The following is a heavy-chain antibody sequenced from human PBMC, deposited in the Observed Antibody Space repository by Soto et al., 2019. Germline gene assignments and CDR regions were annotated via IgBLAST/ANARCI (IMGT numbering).Heavy chain of an antibody. Sequence: EVQLVESGGGLVKPGGSLRLSCAASRFTFSSYSMNWVRQAPGKGLEWVSSISSSSSYIYYADSVKGRFTISRDNAKNSLYLEMNSLRAEDTAVYYCARESGSYFLGLDYWGQGTLVTVSS. CDR2: ISSSSSYI. CDR3: ARESGSYFLGLDY. D-gene: IGHD1-26*01. J-gene: IGHJ4*02. V-gene: IGHV3-21*01. CDR1: RFTFSSYS.